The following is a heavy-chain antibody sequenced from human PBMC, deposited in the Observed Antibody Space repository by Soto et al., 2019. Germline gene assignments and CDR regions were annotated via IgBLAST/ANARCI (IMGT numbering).Heavy chain of an antibody. CDR3: AKDRGIIVKAGDAVYV. CDR2: ISDSGDRT. V-gene: IGHV3-23*01. D-gene: IGHD3-16*02. J-gene: IGHJ3*01. CDR1: GFTVSMSA. Sequence: EVQLMESGGGLVQPGGSLRLSCEASGFTVSMSAMNWVRQAPGKGLEWVSYISDSGDRTYYADSVKGRFTISRDRSKNTVALQMNSLRAEDTAVYYCAKDRGIIVKAGDAVYVWGQGTMVTGSS.